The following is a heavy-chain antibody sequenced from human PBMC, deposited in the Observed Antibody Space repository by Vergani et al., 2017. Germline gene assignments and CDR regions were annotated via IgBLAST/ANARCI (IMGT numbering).Heavy chain of an antibody. CDR1: GFTFSSYS. V-gene: IGHV3-21*01. J-gene: IGHJ3*01. CDR2: ISSSSSYI. Sequence: EVQLVESGGGLVKPGGSLRLSCAASGFTFSSYSMNWVRQAPGKGLEWVSSISSSSSYIYYADSVKGRFTISRDNAKNSLYLQMNSLRAGDTAVYYCARVLRRYGDAFDVGGQGTMVTVSS. D-gene: IGHD1-14*01. CDR3: ARVLRRYGDAFDV.